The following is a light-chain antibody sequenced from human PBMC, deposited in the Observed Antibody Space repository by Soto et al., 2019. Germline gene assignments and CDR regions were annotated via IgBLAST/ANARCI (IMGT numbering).Light chain of an antibody. V-gene: IGKV1-9*01. Sequence: IQLTQSPSSLSASVGDRVTITCRASQAVSSSLAWYQQKRGKAPQLLIFAASTLQSVVPSRFSGSGSGTDFTLTITSLQPEDSATYYCQQLSTYPLTFGGGTTVEIK. CDR2: AAS. J-gene: IGKJ4*01. CDR1: QAVSSS. CDR3: QQLSTYPLT.